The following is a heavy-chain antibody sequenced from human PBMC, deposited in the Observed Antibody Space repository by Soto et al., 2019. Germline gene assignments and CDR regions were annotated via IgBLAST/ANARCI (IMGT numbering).Heavy chain of an antibody. V-gene: IGHV3-30*09. J-gene: IGHJ4*02. CDR2: ITYDGING. Sequence: GGSLRLSCLASGFIFRSYAMHWVRQAPGKGLEWVAVITYDGINGYYADSVRGRFAISRDNSKNTLYLQMSSLRPEDTAVYYCARAFNGSYPNFDYWGQGTLVTVSS. CDR1: GFIFRSYA. CDR3: ARAFNGSYPNFDY. D-gene: IGHD1-26*01.